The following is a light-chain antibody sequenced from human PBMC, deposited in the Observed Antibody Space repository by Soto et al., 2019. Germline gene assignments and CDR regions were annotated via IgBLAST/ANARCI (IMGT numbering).Light chain of an antibody. CDR2: AAS. CDR3: QQANTFPLT. V-gene: IGKV1D-12*01. Sequence: MAQSGFSWPGAIAGGNTIGGAASQGISSWLAWYQQKPGKAPKLLIYAASRLQSGVPSRSAGTASRPHFSLTLSGLPPEDLATHHCQQANTFPLTFGQGTRLEIK. CDR1: QGISSW. J-gene: IGKJ5*01.